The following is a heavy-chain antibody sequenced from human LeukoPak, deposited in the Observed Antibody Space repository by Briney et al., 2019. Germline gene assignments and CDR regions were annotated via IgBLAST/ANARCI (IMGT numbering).Heavy chain of an antibody. Sequence: SETLSLTCTVSGGSISSGDYYWSWIRQPPGKGLEWIGCIYYSGSTYYNPSLKSRVTISVDTSKNQFSLKLSSVTAADTAVYYCARDRCGGDCYSYAFDIWGQGTMVTVSS. CDR1: GGSISSGDYY. CDR3: ARDRCGGDCYSYAFDI. CDR2: IYYSGST. V-gene: IGHV4-30-4*01. D-gene: IGHD2-21*02. J-gene: IGHJ3*02.